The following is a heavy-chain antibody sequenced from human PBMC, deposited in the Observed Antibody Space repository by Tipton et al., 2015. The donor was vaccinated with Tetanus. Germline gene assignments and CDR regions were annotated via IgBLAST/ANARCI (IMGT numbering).Heavy chain of an antibody. CDR1: GDSIRSSSYY. Sequence: TLSLTCTVSGDSIRSSSYYWGWIRQPPGKGLEWIGNIYYSGSTYYNPSLKSRVTISVDTSKNQFSLKLSSVTAADTAMYYCAREDTTTIDYWGQGTLVTVSS. CDR3: AREDTTTIDY. CDR2: IYYSGST. D-gene: IGHD5-18*01. J-gene: IGHJ4*02. V-gene: IGHV4-39*07.